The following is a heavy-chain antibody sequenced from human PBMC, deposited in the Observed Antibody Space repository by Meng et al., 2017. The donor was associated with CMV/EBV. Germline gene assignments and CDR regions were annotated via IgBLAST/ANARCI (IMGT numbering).Heavy chain of an antibody. V-gene: IGHV1-69*05. CDR2: IVPIFGTT. J-gene: IGHJ4*02. CDR1: GGTFSSYA. Sequence: SVKVSCKTSGGTFSSYAFIWVRQAPGQGLEWMAGIVPIFGTTDYAQKFQGRVTLTTDESTSTAYMEPSRLRSDDTAVYYCARVLRQQLVPGYFDYWGQGTLVTVSS. CDR3: ARVLRQQLVPGYFDY. D-gene: IGHD6-13*01.